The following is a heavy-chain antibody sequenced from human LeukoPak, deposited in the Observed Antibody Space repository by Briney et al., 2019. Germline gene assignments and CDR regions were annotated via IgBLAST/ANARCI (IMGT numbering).Heavy chain of an antibody. CDR3: ARGREWELLWDWFDP. Sequence: SETLSLTCTVSGGSISSYYWSWIRQPPGKGLEWIGYIYYSGSTNYNPSLKSRVTISVDTSKNQFSLKLSSVTAADTAVYYCARGREWELLWDWFDPWGRGTLVTVSS. D-gene: IGHD1-26*01. J-gene: IGHJ5*02. CDR2: IYYSGST. CDR1: GGSISSYY. V-gene: IGHV4-59*08.